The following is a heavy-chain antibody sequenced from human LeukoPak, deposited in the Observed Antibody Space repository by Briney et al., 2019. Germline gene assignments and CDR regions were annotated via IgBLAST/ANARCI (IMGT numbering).Heavy chain of an antibody. J-gene: IGHJ4*02. D-gene: IGHD6-13*01. CDR2: INPNSGGT. CDR1: GYTFTGYY. CDR3: ASLGSSRQQLATGELDY. V-gene: IGHV1-2*02. Sequence: ASVKVSCKASGYTFTGYYMHWVRQAPGQGLEWMGWINPNSGGTNYAQKFQGRVTMTRDTPISTAYMELSRLRSDDTAVYYCASLGSSRQQLATGELDYWGQGTLVTVSS.